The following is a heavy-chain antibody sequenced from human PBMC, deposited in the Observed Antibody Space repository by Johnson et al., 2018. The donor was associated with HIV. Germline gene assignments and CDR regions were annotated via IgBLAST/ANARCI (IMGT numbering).Heavy chain of an antibody. Sequence: VQLVESGGGLVQSGESLRLSCAASGITVNTNYMSWVRRAPGKGLEWVSVIYSGGSTYYADSVKGRFTISRDNSKNTLYLQMNSLRGEDTSVYYCARDRGYTSPVRHDTFDVWGQGTKVIVSS. CDR2: IYSGGST. CDR1: GITVNTNY. CDR3: ARDRGYTSPVRHDTFDV. D-gene: IGHD6-19*01. J-gene: IGHJ3*01. V-gene: IGHV3-66*01.